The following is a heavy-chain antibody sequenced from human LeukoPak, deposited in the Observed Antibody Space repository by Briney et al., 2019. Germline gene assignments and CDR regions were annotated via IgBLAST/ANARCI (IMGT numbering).Heavy chain of an antibody. CDR2: ISAYNGNI. CDR1: GYAFTSYG. V-gene: IGHV1-18*01. J-gene: IGHJ4*02. D-gene: IGHD3-9*01. Sequence: ASVKVSCKASGYAFTSYGISWVRQAPGQGLEWMGWISAYNGNINYAQKLQGRVTMTTDTSTSTAYMKLRSLRSDDTAVYYCARVPHKFGRYFVLHDDYWGQGTLVTVSS. CDR3: ARVPHKFGRYFVLHDDY.